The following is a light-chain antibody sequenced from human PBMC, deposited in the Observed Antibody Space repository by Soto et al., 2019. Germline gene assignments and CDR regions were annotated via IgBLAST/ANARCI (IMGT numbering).Light chain of an antibody. CDR2: DAS. Sequence: EIVLTQSPATLSLSPGERATLSCRASQSVSSYLAWYQQKPGQAPRLLIYDASNRATGIPARFSGSGSGTDFHLTISSIETEDFAVYYCQQRTNWPSRYTFGQGNKLEIK. V-gene: IGKV3-11*01. J-gene: IGKJ2*01. CDR3: QQRTNWPSRYT. CDR1: QSVSSY.